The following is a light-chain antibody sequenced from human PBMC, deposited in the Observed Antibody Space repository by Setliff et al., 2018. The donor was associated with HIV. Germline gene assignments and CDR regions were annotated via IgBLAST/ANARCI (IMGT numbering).Light chain of an antibody. Sequence: QSVLTQPASVSGSPGQAITISCTGTSGDVGTYNLVSWYQQHPGKAPHLIIYEVTKRPSGVSARFSGSKSGNTASLIISGLQAEDEADYYCCSYTGSDTIDVFGTGTKVTVL. CDR2: EVT. V-gene: IGLV2-23*02. CDR3: CSYTGSDTIDV. CDR1: SGDVGTYNL. J-gene: IGLJ1*01.